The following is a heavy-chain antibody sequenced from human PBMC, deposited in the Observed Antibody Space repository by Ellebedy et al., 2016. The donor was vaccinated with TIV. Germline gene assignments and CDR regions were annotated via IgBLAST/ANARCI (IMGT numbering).Heavy chain of an antibody. D-gene: IGHD1-26*01. Sequence: GESLKISCSSSGFTFSRHGMHCVRQAPDRGLEWVADLYFDGTNLHYADSVKGRFTISRDNSRNILYLEMKNVRPEDTATYFCARDEGNPVVGAQGPLDHWGQGTPVYVSS. CDR2: LYFDGTNL. J-gene: IGHJ4*02. CDR3: ARDEGNPVVGAQGPLDH. CDR1: GFTFSRHG. V-gene: IGHV3-33*01.